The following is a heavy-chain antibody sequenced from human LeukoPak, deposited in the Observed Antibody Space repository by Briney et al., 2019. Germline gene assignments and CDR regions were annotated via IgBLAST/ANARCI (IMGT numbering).Heavy chain of an antibody. J-gene: IGHJ4*02. D-gene: IGHD3-10*01. CDR2: ISYDGSNI. CDR1: GFTFSSHG. V-gene: IGHV3-30*03. Sequence: GGSLRLSCAASGFTFSSHGMHWVRQAPGKGLEWVALISYDGSNIYYAESVKGRFTISRDNSKNTLYLQMNSLRVEDTAVYFCVRDTYGPSDSWGQGTLVTVSS. CDR3: VRDTYGPSDS.